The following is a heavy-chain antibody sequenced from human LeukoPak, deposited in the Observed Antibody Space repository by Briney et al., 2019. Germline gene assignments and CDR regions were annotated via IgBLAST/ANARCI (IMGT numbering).Heavy chain of an antibody. CDR1: GYSISSGYY. V-gene: IGHV4-38-2*02. J-gene: IGHJ4*02. D-gene: IGHD3-16*01. CDR3: ARHVRGGSYFNY. CDR2: IYHSGST. Sequence: SSETLSLTCTVSGYSISSGYYWGWIRQPPGKGLEWIGSIYHSGSTYYNPSLKSRVTISVDTSKNQFSLKLSSVTAADTAVYYCARHVRGGSYFNYWGQGTLVTVSS.